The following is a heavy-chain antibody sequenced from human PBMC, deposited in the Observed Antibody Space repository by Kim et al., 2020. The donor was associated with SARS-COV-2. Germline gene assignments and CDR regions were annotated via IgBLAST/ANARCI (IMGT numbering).Heavy chain of an antibody. Sequence: GGSLRLSCAASGFTFSSYSMNWVRQAPGKGLEWVSYISSSSTIYYADSVKGRFTISRDNAKNSLYLQMNSLRDEDTAVYYCARGKVVVQDYFDYWGQGTL. V-gene: IGHV3-48*02. D-gene: IGHD3-22*01. CDR3: ARGKVVVQDYFDY. J-gene: IGHJ4*02. CDR1: GFTFSSYS. CDR2: ISSSSTI.